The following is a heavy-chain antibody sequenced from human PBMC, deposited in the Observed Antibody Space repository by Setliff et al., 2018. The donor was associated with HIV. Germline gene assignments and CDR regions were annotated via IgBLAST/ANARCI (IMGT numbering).Heavy chain of an antibody. CDR2: IIPIFGAA. CDR1: GGSFSSYA. V-gene: IGHV1-69*05. D-gene: IGHD3-10*01. Sequence: SVKVSCKASGGSFSSYAISWVRLAPGQGLEWMGGIIPIFGAAKYAQKFQGRVTITTDESTSTVYMELRSLISDDTAVYYCAREGLWFGDRGYFMDVWGKGTAVTVSS. J-gene: IGHJ6*03. CDR3: AREGLWFGDRGYFMDV.